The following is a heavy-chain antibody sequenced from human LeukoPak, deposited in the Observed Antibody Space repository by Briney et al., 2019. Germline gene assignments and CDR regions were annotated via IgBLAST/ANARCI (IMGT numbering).Heavy chain of an antibody. V-gene: IGHV7-4-1*02. Sequence: ASVTVSCKASGYTFTNYPMNWVRQAPGQGLEWMGWIDTNTGNPTYAQGFTGRFVFSLDTPVTTTYLQISSLKAEDTAVYYCTRDSYCSGGRCYSRVGYWGQGTLVTVSS. J-gene: IGHJ4*02. D-gene: IGHD2-15*01. CDR2: IDTNTGNP. CDR3: TRDSYCSGGRCYSRVGY. CDR1: GYTFTNYP.